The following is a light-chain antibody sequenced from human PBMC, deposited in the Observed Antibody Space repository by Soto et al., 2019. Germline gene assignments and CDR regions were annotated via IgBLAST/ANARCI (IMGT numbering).Light chain of an antibody. CDR3: QQYGSSPWT. CDR2: GAS. V-gene: IGKV3-20*01. J-gene: IGKJ1*01. Sequence: EIVLTQSTVTLYLSRGERATLSCRASQSVSSSYLAWYQQKPGQAPRLLIYGASSRATGIPDRFSGSGSGTDFTLTISRLEPEDFAVYYCQQYGSSPWTFGQGTKVDIK. CDR1: QSVSSSY.